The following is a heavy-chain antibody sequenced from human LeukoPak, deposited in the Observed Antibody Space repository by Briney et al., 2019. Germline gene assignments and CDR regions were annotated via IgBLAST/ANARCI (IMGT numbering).Heavy chain of an antibody. J-gene: IGHJ6*02. CDR1: GFTVSSNY. Sequence: GGSLRLSCAASGFTVSSNYMSWVRQAPGKGLEWVSVIYSGGSTYYADSVKGRFTISRDNSKNTLYLQMNSLRAEDTAVYYCACETSSGWYGYYYYGMDVWGQGTTVTVSS. V-gene: IGHV3-66*01. CDR3: ACETSSGWYGYYYYGMDV. D-gene: IGHD6-19*01. CDR2: IYSGGST.